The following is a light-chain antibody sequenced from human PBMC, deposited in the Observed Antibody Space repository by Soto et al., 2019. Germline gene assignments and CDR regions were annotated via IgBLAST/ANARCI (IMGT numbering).Light chain of an antibody. CDR2: GIS. CDR3: QQLNSYPQT. Sequence: EIVLTQSPGTLSLSPGERATLSCRASQSVISNYFAWYQQKPGQAPRLPIYGISTRATGAPDRFSGSGSGTDFTLTISRLEPEDSATYFCQQLNSYPQTFGQGARLEIK. J-gene: IGKJ5*01. CDR1: QSVISNY. V-gene: IGKV3-20*01.